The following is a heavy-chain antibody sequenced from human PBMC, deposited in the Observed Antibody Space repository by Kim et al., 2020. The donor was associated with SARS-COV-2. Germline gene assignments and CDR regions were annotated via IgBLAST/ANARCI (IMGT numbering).Heavy chain of an antibody. Sequence: SETLSLTCTVSGCSISSYYWSWIRQPPGKGLEWIGYIYYSGSTNYNPSLKSRVTISVDTSKNQFSLKLSSVTAADTAVYYCARQYQLLDENWFDPWGQGTLVTVSS. CDR3: ARQYQLLDENWFDP. D-gene: IGHD2-2*01. CDR1: GCSISSYY. J-gene: IGHJ5*02. CDR2: IYYSGST. V-gene: IGHV4-59*08.